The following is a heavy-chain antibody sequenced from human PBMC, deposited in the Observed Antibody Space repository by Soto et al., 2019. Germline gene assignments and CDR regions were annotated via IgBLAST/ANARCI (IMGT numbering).Heavy chain of an antibody. Sequence: QVQLQESGPGLVKPSETLSLTCTVSGGSISSYYWSWIRQPAGKGLEWIGRIYTSGSTNYNPSLMPRVTMSVDTSKNHFSLSLRSVTAADSAVYYCAREVRSSEYGSSWYRVDYWGQGTLVTVSS. CDR1: GGSISSYY. D-gene: IGHD6-13*01. CDR3: AREVRSSEYGSSWYRVDY. J-gene: IGHJ4*02. V-gene: IGHV4-4*07. CDR2: IYTSGST.